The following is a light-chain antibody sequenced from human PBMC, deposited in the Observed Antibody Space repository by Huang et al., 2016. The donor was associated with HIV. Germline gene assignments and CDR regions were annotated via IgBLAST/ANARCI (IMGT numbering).Light chain of an antibody. CDR3: HQRRNWPQT. CDR1: QSVGGY. CDR2: DAS. Sequence: EILLTQSTATLSVTPGETATLSCRASQSVGGYLGWYQQRPGLPPKLLIYDASKRAPDVPVRFSGNGSETDFTLTITALEPEDFTRYYCHQRRNWPQTFGQGTKLEIK. V-gene: IGKV3-11*01. J-gene: IGKJ2*01.